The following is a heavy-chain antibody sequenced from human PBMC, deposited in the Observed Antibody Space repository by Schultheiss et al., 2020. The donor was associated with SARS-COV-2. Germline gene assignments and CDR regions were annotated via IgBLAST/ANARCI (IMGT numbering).Heavy chain of an antibody. V-gene: IGHV3-13*01. CDR1: GFTFSSYD. J-gene: IGHJ6*02. D-gene: IGHD3-10*01. CDR3: ARGGREDQRLVRDFYGLDV. CDR2: IGTAGDT. Sequence: GGSLRLSCTASGFTFSSYDMHWVRQATGKGLEWVSAIGTAGDTYYPGSVKGRFTISRENAKKSLYLQMNSLRAGDTAAYYCARGGREDQRLVRDFYGLDVWGQGTTVTVSS.